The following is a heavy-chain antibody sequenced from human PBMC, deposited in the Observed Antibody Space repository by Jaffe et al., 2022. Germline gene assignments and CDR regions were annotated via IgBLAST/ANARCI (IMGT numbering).Heavy chain of an antibody. J-gene: IGHJ3*02. V-gene: IGHV1-69*02. D-gene: IGHD3-22*01. Sequence: QVQLVQSGAEVKKPGSSVKVSCKASGGTFSSYTISWVRQAPGQGLEWMGRIIPILGIANYAQKFQGRVTITADKSTSTAYMELSSLRSEDTAVYYCARAGYYYDSSGYKDAFDIWGQGTMVTVSS. CDR2: IIPILGIA. CDR3: ARAGYYYDSSGYKDAFDI. CDR1: GGTFSSYT.